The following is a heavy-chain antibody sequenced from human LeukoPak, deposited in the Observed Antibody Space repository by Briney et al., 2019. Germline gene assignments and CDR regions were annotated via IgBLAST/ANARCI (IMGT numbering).Heavy chain of an antibody. CDR1: GFTFSSYS. CDR2: ISSSSSTI. D-gene: IGHD3-22*01. J-gene: IGHJ1*01. CDR3: AKGAYYDGSDYPQTEH. V-gene: IGHV3-48*04. Sequence: GGSLRLSCAASGFTFSSYSMNWVRQAPGKGLEWVSYISSSSSTIYYADSVKGRFTISRDNAKNSLYLQMNSLRAEDTAVYYCAKGAYYDGSDYPQTEHWGQGTLVIVSS.